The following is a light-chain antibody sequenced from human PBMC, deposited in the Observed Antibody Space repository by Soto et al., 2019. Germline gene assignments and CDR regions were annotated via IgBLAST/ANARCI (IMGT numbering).Light chain of an antibody. CDR1: QSSSSW. Sequence: DIQMTQSPSTLSASVGDRVTITCRASQSSSSWLAWYQQKPGKAPKVLIYDASSLESGVPSRFSGSGSGTEFTLTISSLQPGDFATYDCQQYNSYSSFTFGQGTKLEIK. V-gene: IGKV1-5*01. J-gene: IGKJ2*01. CDR3: QQYNSYSSFT. CDR2: DAS.